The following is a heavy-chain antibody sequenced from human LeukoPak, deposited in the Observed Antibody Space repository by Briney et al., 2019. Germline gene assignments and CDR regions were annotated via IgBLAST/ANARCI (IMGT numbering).Heavy chain of an antibody. D-gene: IGHD4-17*01. J-gene: IGHJ4*02. CDR1: GFSFSNYG. V-gene: IGHV3-23*01. Sequence: GGSLRLSCAASGFSFSNYGMHWVRQAPGKGLECVSVSSASGGRTYSAESVKARFTISRDNSKNTLYLEMNSLTADDTAVYYCAKGHSDFGTGFDLWGQGTLVTVS. CDR3: AKGHSDFGTGFDL. CDR2: SSASGGRT.